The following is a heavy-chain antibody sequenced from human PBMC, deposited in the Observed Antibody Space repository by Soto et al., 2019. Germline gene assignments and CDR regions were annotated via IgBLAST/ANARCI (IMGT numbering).Heavy chain of an antibody. CDR2: IKKGRSEK. CDR3: ARVMSISWYFDL. V-gene: IGHV3-7*01. CDR1: GFIFSRYW. J-gene: IGHJ2*01. D-gene: IGHD5-12*01. Sequence: GGSLRLSCAASGFIFSRYWMSWVRQAPGKGLEWVAYIKKGRSEKYYADSVKDRFTVSRDNAKNSLSLQMNSLRAEDTAKYYCARVMSISWYFDLWGRGTLVTVSS.